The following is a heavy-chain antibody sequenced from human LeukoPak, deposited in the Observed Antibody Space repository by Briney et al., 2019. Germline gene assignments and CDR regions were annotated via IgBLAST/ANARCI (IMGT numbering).Heavy chain of an antibody. Sequence: PSETLSLTCTVSGGSVSSGSYYWSWIRQPPGKGLEWIGYIYYSGSTNYNPSLRSRVTISVDTSKNQFSLKLSSVTAADTAVYYCARAWGLRPLGYWGQGTLVTVSS. CDR3: ARAWGLRPLGY. J-gene: IGHJ4*02. CDR2: IYYSGST. D-gene: IGHD1-26*01. CDR1: GGSVSSGSYY. V-gene: IGHV4-61*01.